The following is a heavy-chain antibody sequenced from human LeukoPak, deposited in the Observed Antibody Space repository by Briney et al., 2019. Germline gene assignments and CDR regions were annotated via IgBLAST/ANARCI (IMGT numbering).Heavy chain of an antibody. J-gene: IGHJ4*02. V-gene: IGHV3-23*01. CDR2: ISGSGGST. CDR3: ATRSSSWSTPSSY. D-gene: IGHD6-13*01. CDR1: GFTFSSYA. Sequence: GGSLRLSCAASGFTFSSYAMSWVRQASGKGLEWVSAISGSGGSTYYADSVKGRFTISRDNSKNTLYLQMNSLRAEDTAVYYCATRSSSWSTPSSYWGQGTLVTVSS.